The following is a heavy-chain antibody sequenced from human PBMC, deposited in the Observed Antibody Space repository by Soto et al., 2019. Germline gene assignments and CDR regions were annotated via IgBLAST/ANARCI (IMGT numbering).Heavy chain of an antibody. Sequence: SETLSLTCAVYGGSFSGYYWSWIRQPPGKGLEWIGEINHSGSTNYNPSLKSRVTISVDTSKNQFSLKLSSVTAAGTAVYYCARVRRSSNYYGMDVWGQGTTVTVSS. CDR2: INHSGST. V-gene: IGHV4-34*01. CDR3: ARVRRSSNYYGMDV. J-gene: IGHJ6*02. CDR1: GGSFSGYY.